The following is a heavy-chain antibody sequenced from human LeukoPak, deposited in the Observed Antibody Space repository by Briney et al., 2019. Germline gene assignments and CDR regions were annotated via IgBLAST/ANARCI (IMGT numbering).Heavy chain of an antibody. D-gene: IGHD3-16*01. CDR2: IRYDGTKK. CDR3: AKASGRSAYGLDY. Sequence: GGSLRLSCVAAGFTFSDYGMHWVRQAPGKGLEWGEFIRYDGTKKYYADSVKGRFTISRDDSKNTVYLQMYSLRPEDTAVYYCAKASGRSAYGLDYWGQGTLVTVFS. CDR1: GFTFSDYG. V-gene: IGHV3-30*02. J-gene: IGHJ4*02.